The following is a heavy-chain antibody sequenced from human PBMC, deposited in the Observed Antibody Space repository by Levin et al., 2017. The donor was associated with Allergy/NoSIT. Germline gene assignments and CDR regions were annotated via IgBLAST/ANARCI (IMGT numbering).Heavy chain of an antibody. CDR2: IYYSGST. J-gene: IGHJ6*02. CDR1: GGSISSSSYY. Sequence: SETLSLTCTVSGGSISSSSYYWGWIRQPPGKGLEWIGSIYYSGSTYYNPSLKSRVTISVDTSKNQFSLKLSSVTAADTAVYYCAREIIAAAGMYYYYGMDGWGQGTTVTVSS. CDR3: AREIIAAAGMYYYYGMDG. D-gene: IGHD6-13*01. V-gene: IGHV4-39*01.